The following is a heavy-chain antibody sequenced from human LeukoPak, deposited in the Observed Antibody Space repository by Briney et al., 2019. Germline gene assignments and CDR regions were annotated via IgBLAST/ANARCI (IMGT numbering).Heavy chain of an antibody. CDR3: TRVISRLTIFGVVIEGAVDY. Sequence: GGSLRLSCTASGFTFGDYAMSWVRQAPGKGRVGVGFIRSKAYGGTTEYAASVKGTFTISRDDSKSIAYLQMNSLKTEDTAVYYCTRVISRLTIFGVVIEGAVDYWGQGKLVTVSS. V-gene: IGHV3-49*04. D-gene: IGHD3-3*01. J-gene: IGHJ4*02. CDR1: GFTFGDYA. CDR2: IRSKAYGGTT.